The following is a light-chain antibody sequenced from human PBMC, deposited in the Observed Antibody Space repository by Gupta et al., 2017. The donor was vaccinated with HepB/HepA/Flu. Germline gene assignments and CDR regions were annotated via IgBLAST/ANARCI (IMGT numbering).Light chain of an antibody. Sequence: VMTPFPDSLAVALGERATIKCKSSQSGLHSYNNKNYLAWYQQKTGQPPKLLIYWASTRESGVPDRFSGSGSKTDFTLTISSLQAEDVAVYYCQQDYSTSWTFGQGTKVEIK. CDR3: QQDYSTSWT. J-gene: IGKJ1*01. V-gene: IGKV4-1*01. CDR2: WAS. CDR1: QSGLHSYNNKNY.